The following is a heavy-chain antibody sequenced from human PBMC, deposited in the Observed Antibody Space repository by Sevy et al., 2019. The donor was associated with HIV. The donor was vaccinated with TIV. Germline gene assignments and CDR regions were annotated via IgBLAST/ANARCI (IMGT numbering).Heavy chain of an antibody. CDR2: IIPIFGTA. CDR3: ARGLYCSGGSCYGDGDY. V-gene: IGHV1-69*06. J-gene: IGHJ4*02. D-gene: IGHD2-15*01. Sequence: ASVKVSCKASGGTFSSYAISWVRQAPGQGLEWMGGIIPIFGTANYAQKFQGRVTITADKSTSTAYMELRSLRSEDTAVYYCARGLYCSGGSCYGDGDYWGQGTLVTVSS. CDR1: GGTFSSYA.